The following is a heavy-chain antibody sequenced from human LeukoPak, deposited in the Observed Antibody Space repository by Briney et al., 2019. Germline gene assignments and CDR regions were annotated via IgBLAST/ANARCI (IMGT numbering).Heavy chain of an antibody. D-gene: IGHD3-22*01. V-gene: IGHV4-59*12. J-gene: IGHJ4*02. CDR1: GGSISSYY. CDR2: IYYSGST. Sequence: SETLSLTCTVSGGSISSYYWSWIRQPPGKGLEWIGYIYYSGSTNYNPSLKSRVTTSVDTSKNQFSLKLSSVTAADTAVYYCGRSYVSGYYDYWGQGTLVTVSS. CDR3: GRSYVSGYYDY.